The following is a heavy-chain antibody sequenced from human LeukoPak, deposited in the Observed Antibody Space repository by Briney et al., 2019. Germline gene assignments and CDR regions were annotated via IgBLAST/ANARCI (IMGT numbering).Heavy chain of an antibody. CDR1: GGSIGSGGYY. Sequence: SQTLSLTCTVSGGSIGSGGYYWSWIRQHPGKGLEWIGYIYYSGSTYYNPSLKSRVTISVDTSKNQFSLKLSSVTAAVTAVYYCARASYYYMDVWGKGTTVTVSS. J-gene: IGHJ6*03. CDR2: IYYSGST. CDR3: ARASYYYMDV. V-gene: IGHV4-31*03.